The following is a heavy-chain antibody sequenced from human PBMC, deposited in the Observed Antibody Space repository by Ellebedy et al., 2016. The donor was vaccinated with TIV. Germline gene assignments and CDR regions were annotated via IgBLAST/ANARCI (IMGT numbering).Heavy chain of an antibody. V-gene: IGHV3-13*01. CDR3: ARGAVAEADNYYYMDV. CDR1: GFTFSRYD. CDR2: IGTAGDT. Sequence: GGSLRLXXAASGFTFSRYDMHWVRQATGKGLEWVSAIGTAGDTYYPGSVKGRFTISRENAKNSLYLQMNSLRAGDTAVYYCARGAVAEADNYYYMDVWGKGTTVTVSS. D-gene: IGHD6-19*01. J-gene: IGHJ6*03.